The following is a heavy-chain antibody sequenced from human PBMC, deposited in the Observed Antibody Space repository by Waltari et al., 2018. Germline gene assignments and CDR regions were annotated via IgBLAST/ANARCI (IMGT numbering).Heavy chain of an antibody. CDR2: VSPHNGDT. J-gene: IGHJ4*02. Sequence: QVQLVQSGAEVEKPGASVKVSCKAIGYTFTRYGISWVRQAPGQGLEWMGWVSPHNGDTDYAQKFQGRVTMATDTFMNTAHMELRSLRPDDTAVYYCARGAPYGDYLPCDYWGQGTLVTVSS. CDR1: GYTFTRYG. CDR3: ARGAPYGDYLPCDY. V-gene: IGHV1-18*04. D-gene: IGHD4-17*01.